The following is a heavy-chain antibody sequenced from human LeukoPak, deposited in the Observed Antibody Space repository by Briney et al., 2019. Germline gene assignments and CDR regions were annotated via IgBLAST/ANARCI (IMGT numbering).Heavy chain of an antibody. V-gene: IGHV1-2*02. CDR3: ARDFIVGATCFDY. CDR1: GYTFTGYY. J-gene: IGHJ4*02. CDR2: INPNSGGT. Sequence: ASVKVSCKASGYTFTGYYMHWVRQAPGQGLEWMGWINPNSGGTNYAQKFKGRVTMTRDTSISTAYMELSRLRSDDTAVYYCARDFIVGATCFDYWGQGTLVTVSS. D-gene: IGHD1-26*01.